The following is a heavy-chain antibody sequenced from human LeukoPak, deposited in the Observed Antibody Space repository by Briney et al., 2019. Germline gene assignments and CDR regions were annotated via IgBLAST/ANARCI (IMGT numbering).Heavy chain of an antibody. CDR3: ARQRNIESAGSDYYGMDV. CDR2: IYGGESDT. Sequence: GESLKISCKGSGYSFTSYWIGGVRQMPGKGLEWMGIIYGGESDTRYSPSFEGQVTISADKSISTAYLQWSSLKASDTAIYYCARQRNIESAGSDYYGMDVWGKGTTVTVSS. J-gene: IGHJ6*04. V-gene: IGHV5-51*01. D-gene: IGHD6-13*01. CDR1: GYSFTSYW.